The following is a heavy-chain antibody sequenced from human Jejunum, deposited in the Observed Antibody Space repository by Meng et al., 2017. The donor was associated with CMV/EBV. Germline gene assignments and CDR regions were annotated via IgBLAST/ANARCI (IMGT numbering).Heavy chain of an antibody. Sequence: SVKVSCKTPGYSFTSSGIHWVRQAPGQSLEWMGWIVTATGYTKYSQKFQGRVTFTRDTSASIAYMEMTGLRSDDTAMYYCARTWELDAWGQGTLVTVSS. D-gene: IGHD1-26*01. V-gene: IGHV1-3*04. J-gene: IGHJ5*02. CDR1: GYSFTSSG. CDR3: ARTWELDA. CDR2: IVTATGYT.